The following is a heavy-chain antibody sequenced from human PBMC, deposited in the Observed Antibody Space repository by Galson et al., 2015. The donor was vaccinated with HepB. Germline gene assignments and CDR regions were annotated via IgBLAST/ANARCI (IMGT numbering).Heavy chain of an antibody. V-gene: IGHV3-30-3*01. CDR1: GFTFSSYW. CDR2: ISYDGSNK. D-gene: IGHD3-10*01. Sequence: SLRLSCAASGFTFSSYWMSWVRQAPGKGLEWVAVISYDGSNKYYADSVKGRFTISRDNSKNTLYLQMYSLRAEDTAVYYCAGGSGRVDIWGQGTMVTVSS. J-gene: IGHJ3*02. CDR3: AGGSGRVDI.